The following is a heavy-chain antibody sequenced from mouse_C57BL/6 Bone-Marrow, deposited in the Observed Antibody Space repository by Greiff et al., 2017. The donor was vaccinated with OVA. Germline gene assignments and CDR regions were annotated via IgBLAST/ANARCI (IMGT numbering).Heavy chain of an antibody. CDR3: AIYGNPAWFAY. J-gene: IGHJ3*01. CDR1: GFTFSSYG. V-gene: IGHV5-6*01. D-gene: IGHD2-1*01. CDR2: ISSGGSYT. Sequence: EVQGVESGGDLVKPGGSLKLSCAASGFTFSSYGMSWVRQTPDKRLEWVATISSGGSYTYYPDSVKGRFTISRDNAKNTLYLQMSSLKSEDTAMYYCAIYGNPAWFAYWGQGTLVTVSA.